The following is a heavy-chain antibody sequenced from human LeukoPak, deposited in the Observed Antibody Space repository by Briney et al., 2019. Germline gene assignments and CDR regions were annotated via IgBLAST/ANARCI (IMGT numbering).Heavy chain of an antibody. CDR3: ASEGSSSSGNFDY. CDR1: GFTFSSYS. Sequence: GGSLRLSCAASGFTFSSYSMNWVRQAPGKGLEWVSYISSSSSTIYYAGSVKGRFTISRDNAKNSLYLQMNSLRAEDTAVYYCASEGSSSSGNFDYWGQGTLVTVSS. D-gene: IGHD6-6*01. V-gene: IGHV3-48*01. J-gene: IGHJ4*02. CDR2: ISSSSSTI.